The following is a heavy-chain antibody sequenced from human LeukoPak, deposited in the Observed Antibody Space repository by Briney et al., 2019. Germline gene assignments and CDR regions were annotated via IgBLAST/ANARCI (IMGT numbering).Heavy chain of an antibody. V-gene: IGHV3-7*01. J-gene: IGHJ6*03. CDR2: IKQDGGEK. CDR3: ARSITMIVVDPLFYMDV. D-gene: IGHD3-22*01. Sequence: PGGSLRLSCAASGFTFSSYWMSWVRQAPGKGLEWVANIKQDGGEKYYVDSVKGRFTISRDNAKNSLYLQMNSLRAEDTAVYYCARSITMIVVDPLFYMDVWGKGTTVTVSS. CDR1: GFTFSSYW.